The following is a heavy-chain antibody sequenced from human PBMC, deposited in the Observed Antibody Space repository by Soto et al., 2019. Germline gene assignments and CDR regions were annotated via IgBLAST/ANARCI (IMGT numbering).Heavy chain of an antibody. Sequence: PGGSLRLSCAASGFTISSYGMHWVRQAPGKGLEWAANTWLDGSMKYYVDSLKGRFTISRDNAKNTLYLQMNSLRAEDTAVYYRARGCSGGSCYSTLDYWGQGALVTVSS. D-gene: IGHD2-15*01. V-gene: IGHV3-33*03. CDR3: ARGCSGGSCYSTLDY. CDR1: GFTISSYG. J-gene: IGHJ4*02. CDR2: TWLDGSMK.